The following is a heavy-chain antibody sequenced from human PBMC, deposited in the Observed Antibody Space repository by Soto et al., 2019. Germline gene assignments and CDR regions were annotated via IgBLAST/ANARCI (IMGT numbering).Heavy chain of an antibody. V-gene: IGHV3-23*01. D-gene: IGHD2-8*01. CDR1: GFIFGNHG. J-gene: IGHJ4*02. CDR2: INANAIDT. Sequence: EVQLLESGGGLVQPGGSLRLSCAASGFIFGNHGMTWVRQAPGRALEWVSTINANAIDTHYADSVKGRFTISRDNSKSTLDLQMNSLRAEDTAIYYCMSWVSAHFDFWGPGTLVTVSS. CDR3: MSWVSAHFDF.